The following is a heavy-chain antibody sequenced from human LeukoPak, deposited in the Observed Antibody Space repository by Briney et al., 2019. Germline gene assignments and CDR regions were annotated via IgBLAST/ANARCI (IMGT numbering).Heavy chain of an antibody. D-gene: IGHD2-2*01. CDR2: IRFDGSTK. CDR1: GFTFSSYG. V-gene: IGHV3-30*02. Sequence: GGSLRLSCAASGFTFSSYGMHWVRQAPGKGLEWVAFIRFDGSTKYYADSVKGRYTISRDNSENTLYLQMNSLRAEDTAAYYCAKSSYCSSTSCYLPLDYWGKGTLVSVSS. J-gene: IGHJ4*02. CDR3: AKSSYCSSTSCYLPLDY.